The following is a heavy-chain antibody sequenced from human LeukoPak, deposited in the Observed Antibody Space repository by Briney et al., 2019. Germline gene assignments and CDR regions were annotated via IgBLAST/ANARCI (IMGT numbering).Heavy chain of an antibody. CDR2: INPSGGST. J-gene: IGHJ4*02. V-gene: IGHV1-46*01. D-gene: IGHD2-15*01. Sequence: GASVKVSCKASGYTFTSYYMHWVRQAPGQGLEWMGIINPSGGSTSYAQKFQGRVTMTRDMSTSTVYMELSSLRSEDTAVYYCARDLMRSDCSGGSCYSGGGYWGQGTLVTVSS. CDR1: GYTFTSYY. CDR3: ARDLMRSDCSGGSCYSGGGY.